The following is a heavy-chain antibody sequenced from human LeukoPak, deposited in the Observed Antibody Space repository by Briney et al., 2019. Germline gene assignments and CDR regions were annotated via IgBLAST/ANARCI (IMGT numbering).Heavy chain of an antibody. V-gene: IGHV4-4*07. J-gene: IGHJ4*02. CDR3: ARVNSNWYYFDN. D-gene: IGHD6-13*01. Sequence: SETLSLTCPAPVGSFIVTSWGWFRQPAGKGLGWIGRIYIRGSTNYNPSLKSRVTMSLDTSKNQFSLKLSSVTAADAAVYYCARVNSNWYYFDNWGQGTLVTVSS. CDR1: VGSFIVTS. CDR2: IYIRGST.